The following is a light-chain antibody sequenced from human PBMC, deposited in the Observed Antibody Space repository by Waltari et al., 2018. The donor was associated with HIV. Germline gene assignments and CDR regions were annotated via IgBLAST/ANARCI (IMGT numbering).Light chain of an antibody. Sequence: DIQLTQSPSSLSASVCSRVTITCRSRQLITFSLNGYQQKQGKAHQLLIYDASTLQSGLPSRFSGSGSGTDFTLTITNLKKEDFATYFGQQSFDGPLVFGPGTKVD. V-gene: IGKV1-39*01. CDR1: QLITFS. CDR2: DAS. J-gene: IGKJ3*01. CDR3: QQSFDGPLV.